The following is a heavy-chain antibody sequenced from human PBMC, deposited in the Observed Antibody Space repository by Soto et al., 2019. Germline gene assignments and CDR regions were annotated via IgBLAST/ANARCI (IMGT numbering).Heavy chain of an antibody. Sequence: QLVESGGGLVKPGGSLRVSCAASRFAFSSYSMHWVRQAPMKGLEWDASINSVASYVYYADSVEGRFTISRDNAKNSVYLQMNSLRAEDTTVYYCTRDRSSFLRGRIRGPYGGLDVWGQGTTVRVS. CDR2: INSVASYV. CDR3: TRDRSSFLRGRIRGPYGGLDV. D-gene: IGHD3-10*01. V-gene: IGHV3-21*01. J-gene: IGHJ6*02. CDR1: RFAFSSYS.